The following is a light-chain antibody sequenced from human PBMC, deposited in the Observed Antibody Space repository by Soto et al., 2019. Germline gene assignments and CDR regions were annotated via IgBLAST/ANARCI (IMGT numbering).Light chain of an antibody. J-gene: IGLJ1*01. CDR3: QAWDSSTGV. CDR1: KLGDKY. Sequence: SYDLTQPPSVSVSPGQTASITCSGDKLGDKYACWYQQKPGQSPVLVIYQDSKRPSGIPERFSGSNSGNTATLTIGGTQAMDEADYYCQAWDSSTGVFGTGTKLTVL. V-gene: IGLV3-1*01. CDR2: QDS.